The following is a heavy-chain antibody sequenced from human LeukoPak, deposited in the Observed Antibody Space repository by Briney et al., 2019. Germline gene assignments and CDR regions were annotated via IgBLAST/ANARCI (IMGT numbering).Heavy chain of an antibody. CDR3: ARGNYDILTGYYIGLDY. V-gene: IGHV3-33*01. CDR1: GFTFSSYG. Sequence: GGSLRLSCAASGFTFSSYGMHWVRQAPGKGLEWLAVIWYDGSNKYYADSVKGRFTISRDNSKNTLYLQMNSLRAEDTAVYYCARGNYDILTGYYIGLDYWGQGTLVTVSS. J-gene: IGHJ4*02. CDR2: IWYDGSNK. D-gene: IGHD3-9*01.